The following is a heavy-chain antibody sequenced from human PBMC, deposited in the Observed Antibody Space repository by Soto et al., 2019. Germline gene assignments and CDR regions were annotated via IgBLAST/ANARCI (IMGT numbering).Heavy chain of an antibody. Sequence: GGSLRLSCAASGFTFSSYTMSWVRQAPGKGLEWVSAISYGGGSTYYADSVKGRFTISRDNSKNTLYLQMNSLRAEDTALYYCAKESIRGSGDYDYWGQGTLVTVSS. D-gene: IGHD4-17*01. V-gene: IGHV3-23*01. CDR2: ISYGGGST. J-gene: IGHJ4*02. CDR3: AKESIRGSGDYDY. CDR1: GFTFSSYT.